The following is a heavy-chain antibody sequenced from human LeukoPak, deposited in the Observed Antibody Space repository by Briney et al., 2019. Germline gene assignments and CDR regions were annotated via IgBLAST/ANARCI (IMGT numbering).Heavy chain of an antibody. CDR1: GYTFTGYY. CDR3: ARDHTVGQWPTHFDY. D-gene: IGHD6-19*01. Sequence: ASVKVSCKASGYTFTGYYMHWVRQAPGQGLEWMGWINPNSGGTNYAQKFQGRVTMTRDTSISTAYMELSRLRSDDTAVYYCARDHTVGQWPTHFDYWGQGTLVTVSS. CDR2: INPNSGGT. V-gene: IGHV1-2*02. J-gene: IGHJ4*02.